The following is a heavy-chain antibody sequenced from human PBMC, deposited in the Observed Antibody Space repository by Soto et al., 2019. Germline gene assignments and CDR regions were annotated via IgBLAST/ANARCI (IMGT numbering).Heavy chain of an antibody. CDR2: IRSGRYGGTA. Sequence: EKQLVESGGGLVNPGRSLRLSCTGSGFTFGDFAMSWFRQTPGKGLECVGFIRSGRYGGTADYAASVKGRFTISRDDSKSVAYLQMNSLKSEDTGLYYCTTIPRNRYGYPFDCWSQGTLVTVSS. CDR3: TTIPRNRYGYPFDC. V-gene: IGHV3-49*05. J-gene: IGHJ4*02. CDR1: GFTFGDFA. D-gene: IGHD5-18*01.